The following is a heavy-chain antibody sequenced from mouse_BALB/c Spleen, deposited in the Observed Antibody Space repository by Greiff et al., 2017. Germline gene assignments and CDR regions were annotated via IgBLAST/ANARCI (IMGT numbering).Heavy chain of an antibody. CDR2: ISSGSSTI. D-gene: IGHD2-4*01. Sequence: EVKLMESGGGLVQPGGSRKLSCAASGFTFSSFGMHWVRQAPEKGLEWVAYISSGSSTIYYADTVKGRFTISRDNPKNTLFLQMTSLRSEDTAMYYCARTPIYYDYDGGFAYWGQGTLVTVSA. CDR1: GFTFSSFG. J-gene: IGHJ3*01. V-gene: IGHV5-17*02. CDR3: ARTPIYYDYDGGFAY.